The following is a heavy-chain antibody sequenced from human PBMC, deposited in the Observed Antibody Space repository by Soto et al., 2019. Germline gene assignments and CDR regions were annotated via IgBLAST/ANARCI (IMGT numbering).Heavy chain of an antibody. CDR2: ISAYNGNT. CDR1: GYTFTSYG. Sequence: ASVKVSCKASGYTFTSYGISWVRQAPGQGLEWMGWISAYNGNTNYAQKLQGRVTMTTDTTTSTAYMELRSQRSDDTAVYYCALRRLRDSMDFDYWGQGTLVTVSS. D-gene: IGHD3-22*01. V-gene: IGHV1-18*01. J-gene: IGHJ4*02. CDR3: ALRRLRDSMDFDY.